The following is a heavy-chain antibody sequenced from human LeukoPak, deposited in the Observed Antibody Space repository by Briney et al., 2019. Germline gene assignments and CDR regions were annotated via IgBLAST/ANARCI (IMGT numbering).Heavy chain of an antibody. J-gene: IGHJ3*02. D-gene: IGHD3-22*01. Sequence: SSETLSLTCTVSGGSISSSNYYWGWTRQPPGKGLEWFGSISYSGATSYNPSLRSRVSISVDTSKNQFSLKLNSVTAADTAVYYCAREVEYYDSSGYRPHAFDIWGQGTVVTVSA. CDR3: AREVEYYDSSGYRPHAFDI. CDR2: ISYSGAT. V-gene: IGHV4-39*02. CDR1: GGSISSSNYY.